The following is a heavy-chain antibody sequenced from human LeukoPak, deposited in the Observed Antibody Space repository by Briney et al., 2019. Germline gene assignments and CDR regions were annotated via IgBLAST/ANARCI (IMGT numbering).Heavy chain of an antibody. Sequence: PGGSLRLSCAASGFTFSSYEMNWVRQAPGKGLEWVSGINWNGGSTGYADSVKGRFTISRDNAKNSLYLQMNSLRAEDTALYYCARAGEWWELIYFDYWGQGTLVTVSS. D-gene: IGHD2-15*01. CDR1: GFTFSSYE. CDR2: INWNGGST. V-gene: IGHV3-20*04. J-gene: IGHJ4*02. CDR3: ARAGEWWELIYFDY.